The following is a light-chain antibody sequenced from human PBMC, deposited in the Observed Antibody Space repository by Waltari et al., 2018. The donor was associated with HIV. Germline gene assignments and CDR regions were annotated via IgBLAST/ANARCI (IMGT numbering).Light chain of an antibody. Sequence: QSVLTQPPSVSGAPGQRVTISCSGSRSHIGAGYDLIRYQHLPGKAPKLLIYNNNNRPSGLPDRFSGSKSGTSASLAITGLQAEDEADYYCQSYDSSLSGSDVFGTGTKVTVL. CDR3: QSYDSSLSGSDV. V-gene: IGLV1-40*01. CDR2: NNN. J-gene: IGLJ1*01. CDR1: RSHIGAGYD.